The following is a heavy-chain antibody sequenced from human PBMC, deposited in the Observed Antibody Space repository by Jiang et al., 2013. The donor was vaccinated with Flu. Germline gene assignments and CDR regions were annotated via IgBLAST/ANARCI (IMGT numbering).Heavy chain of an antibody. CDR1: GGSISSYY. CDR3: AREYSGSYLGYFQH. D-gene: IGHD1-26*01. Sequence: LLKPSETLSLTCAVSGGSISSYYWSWIRQPAGKGLEWIGRIYTSGSTNYNPSLKSRVTMSVDTSKNQFSLKLSSVTAADTAVYYCAREYSGSYLGYFQHWGQGTLVTVSS. J-gene: IGHJ1*01. V-gene: IGHV4-4*07. CDR2: IYTSGST.